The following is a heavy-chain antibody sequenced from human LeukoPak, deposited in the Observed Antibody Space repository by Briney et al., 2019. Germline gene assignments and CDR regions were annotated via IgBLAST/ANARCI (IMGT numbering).Heavy chain of an antibody. D-gene: IGHD3-22*01. CDR3: ARDEAGSGYIDY. Sequence: SETLSLTCTVSGGSISSYYWSWIRQPPGKGLEWIGRIYISGTTNYNSSLKSRITMSLDTSKNQLSLKLSSVTAADTAVYYCARDEAGSGYIDYWGQGTLVAVSS. CDR1: GGSISSYY. CDR2: IYISGTT. V-gene: IGHV4-4*07. J-gene: IGHJ4*01.